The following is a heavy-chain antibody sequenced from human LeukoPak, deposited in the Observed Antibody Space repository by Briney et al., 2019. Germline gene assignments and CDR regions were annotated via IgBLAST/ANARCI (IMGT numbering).Heavy chain of an antibody. CDR1: GFSFTNSW. J-gene: IGHJ4*02. D-gene: IGHD6-13*01. Sequence: GGSLRLSCAASGFSFTNSWMTWVRQAPGKGLEWVANITQDGGDKYYVESVKGRFTVSRDNAKNSLFLQMNNLRVDDMAVYYCGRGGYTSSWYWVDWGQGTQVTVSS. CDR2: ITQDGGDK. V-gene: IGHV3-7*01. CDR3: GRGGYTSSWYWVD.